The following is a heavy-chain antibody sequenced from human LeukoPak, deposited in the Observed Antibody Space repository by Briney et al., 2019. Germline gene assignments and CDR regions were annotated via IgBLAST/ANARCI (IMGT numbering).Heavy chain of an antibody. Sequence: GGSLRLSCAASGFTFSSYSMNWVRQAPGKGLEWVSYISSSSSTIYYADSVKGRFTISRDNAKNSLYLQMNSLRAEDTAVYYCARDRGGIAARPGFDYWGQGTLVTASS. CDR2: ISSSSSTI. J-gene: IGHJ4*02. CDR1: GFTFSSYS. V-gene: IGHV3-48*01. CDR3: ARDRGGIAARPGFDY. D-gene: IGHD6-6*01.